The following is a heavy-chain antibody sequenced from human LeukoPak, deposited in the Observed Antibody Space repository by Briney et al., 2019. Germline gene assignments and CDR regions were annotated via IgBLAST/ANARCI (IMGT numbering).Heavy chain of an antibody. CDR2: ISGSGGST. J-gene: IGHJ4*02. Sequence: TGGSLRLSCAASGFTFSSYAMSWVRQAPGKGLEWVSAISGSGGSTYYADSVKGRFTISRDNSKNTLYLQMNSLRAEDTAVYYCAKGPTRIAVAGHPFDYWGQGTLVTVSS. CDR3: AKGPTRIAVAGHPFDY. CDR1: GFTFSSYA. D-gene: IGHD6-19*01. V-gene: IGHV3-23*01.